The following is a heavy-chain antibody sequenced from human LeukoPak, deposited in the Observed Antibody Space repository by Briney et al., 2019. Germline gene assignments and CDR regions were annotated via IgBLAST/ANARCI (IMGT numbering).Heavy chain of an antibody. D-gene: IGHD3-3*01. J-gene: IGHJ4*02. V-gene: IGHV4-34*01. Sequence: SETLSLTCAVYDGSFSGYYWGWIRQPPGKGLEWIGEINHSGSTNYNPSLKSRVTISVDTSKNQFSLKLSSVTAADTAVYYCARGINKLYYDFWSGYDYWGQGTLVTVSS. CDR1: DGSFSGYY. CDR2: INHSGST. CDR3: ARGINKLYYDFWSGYDY.